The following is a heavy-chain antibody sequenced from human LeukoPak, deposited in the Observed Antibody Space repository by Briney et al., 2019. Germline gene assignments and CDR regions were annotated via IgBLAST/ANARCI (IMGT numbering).Heavy chain of an antibody. V-gene: IGHV4-4*07. CDR2: IYTSGST. J-gene: IGHJ6*03. Sequence: PSETLSLTCTVSGGSISSYYWSWIRQPAGKGLEWIGRIYTSGSTNYNPSLKSRVTMSVDTSKNQFSLKLSSVTAADTAVYYCARSYGSGSYNYYYYYMDVWGKGTTVTVS. D-gene: IGHD3-10*01. CDR1: GGSISSYY. CDR3: ARSYGSGSYNYYYYYMDV.